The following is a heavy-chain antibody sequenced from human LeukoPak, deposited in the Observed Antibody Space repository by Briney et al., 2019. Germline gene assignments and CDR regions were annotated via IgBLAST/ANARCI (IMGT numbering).Heavy chain of an antibody. CDR2: ISSSSSYI. J-gene: IGHJ4*02. CDR1: GFTFSSYS. CDR3: ARVAAAGATLHNDY. Sequence: GGSLRLSCAASGFTFSSYSMNWVRQAPGKGLEWVSSISSSSSYIYYADSVKGRFTISRDNAKNSLYLQMNSLRAEDTAVYYCARVAAAGATLHNDYWGQGTLVTVSS. D-gene: IGHD6-13*01. V-gene: IGHV3-21*01.